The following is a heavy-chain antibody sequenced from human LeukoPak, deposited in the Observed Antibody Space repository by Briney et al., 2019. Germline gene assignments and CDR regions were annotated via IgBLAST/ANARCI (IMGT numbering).Heavy chain of an antibody. Sequence: GGSLRLSCAASGFRFDSHVMHWVRQAPGKGLEWLAGLWYDGIRRHYGDSAEGRFSISRDNFRNTLDLQMNSLTAEDTAVYFCAKDKWEQRDNYFHYFDYWGQGILVTVSS. CDR3: AKDKWEQRDNYFHYFDY. J-gene: IGHJ4*02. V-gene: IGHV3-33*06. D-gene: IGHD1-26*01. CDR1: GFRFDSHV. CDR2: LWYDGIRR.